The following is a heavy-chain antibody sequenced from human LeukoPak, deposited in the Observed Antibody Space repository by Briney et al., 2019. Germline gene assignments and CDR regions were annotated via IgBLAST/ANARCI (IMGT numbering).Heavy chain of an antibody. CDR1: GDSISSYY. CDR3: ARDYAFDI. V-gene: IGHV4-59*01. J-gene: IGHJ3*02. Sequence: SESDSLTCTVSGDSISSYYWSWTRQPPGKGLEWIGCIYYRGDTTYDPSLKSRVTISMDTSKNQFSLKLSSVTAADTAVYYCARDYAFDIWGQ. CDR2: IYYRGDT.